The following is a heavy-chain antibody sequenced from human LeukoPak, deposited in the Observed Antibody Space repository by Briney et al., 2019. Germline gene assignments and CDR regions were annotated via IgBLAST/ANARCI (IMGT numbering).Heavy chain of an antibody. CDR3: AKSGYNRFDY. CDR1: GFTFSSYS. D-gene: IGHD5-24*01. V-gene: IGHV3-23*01. Sequence: GGSLRLSCAASGFTFSSYSMNWVRQAPGKGLEWVSTISGSDSSTHYADSVKGRFTISRDNSKNTLYLQMNSLRADDTAVYYCAKSGYNRFDYWGRGTLVTVSS. CDR2: ISGSDSST. J-gene: IGHJ4*02.